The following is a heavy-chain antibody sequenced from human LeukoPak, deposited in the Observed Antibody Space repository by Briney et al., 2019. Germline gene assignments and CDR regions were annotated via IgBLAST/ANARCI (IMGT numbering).Heavy chain of an antibody. CDR3: AKSLRGFGSLYLDY. V-gene: IGHV3-23*01. CDR2: ISGSGGST. CDR1: GFTFSSYA. Sequence: PGGSLRLSCAASGFTFSSYAMSWVRQAPGKGLEWVSAISGSGGSTYYADSVKGRFTISRDNSKNTLYLQMNSLRAEDTAVYYCAKSLRGFGSLYLDYWGQGTLVTVSS. J-gene: IGHJ4*02. D-gene: IGHD3-10*01.